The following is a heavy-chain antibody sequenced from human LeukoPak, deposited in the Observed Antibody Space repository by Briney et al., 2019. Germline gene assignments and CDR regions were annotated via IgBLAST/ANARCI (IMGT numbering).Heavy chain of an antibody. D-gene: IGHD3-16*01. J-gene: IGHJ4*02. CDR3: ARTLVSFGGVMGDDY. CDR1: GGSFSGYY. V-gene: IGHV4-30-4*01. CDR2: IYYSGST. Sequence: SETLSLTCAVYGGSFSGYYWSWIRQPPGKGLEWIGYIYYSGSTYYNPSLKSRVTISVDTSKNQFSLKLSSVTAADTAVYYCARTLVSFGGVMGDDYWGQGTLVTVSS.